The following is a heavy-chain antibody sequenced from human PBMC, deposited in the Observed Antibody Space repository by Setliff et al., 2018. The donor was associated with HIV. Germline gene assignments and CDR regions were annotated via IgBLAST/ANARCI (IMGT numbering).Heavy chain of an antibody. CDR2: IYSNGNT. D-gene: IGHD5-18*01. V-gene: IGHV4-59*11. J-gene: IGHJ4*02. CDR1: GGPMSSHY. Sequence: PSETLSLTCSVSGGPMSSHYWSWIRQSPGKGLEWIGSIYSNGNTNYHPSVKSRVTISIDTSKKQFTLRLTSVTAADTAVYYCARERSRGYTDPPRFDYWGQGTLVTVSS. CDR3: ARERSRGYTDPPRFDY.